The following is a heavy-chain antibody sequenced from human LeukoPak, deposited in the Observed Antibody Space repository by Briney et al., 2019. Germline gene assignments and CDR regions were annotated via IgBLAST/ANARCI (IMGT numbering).Heavy chain of an antibody. CDR2: IRSKAYRGTI. Sequence: PGRSPRLSCTASGFTFGDHAMSWVRQAPGKGLEWVGFIRSKAYRGTIEYAASVKGRFTISRDDSKSIAYLQMNSLKTEDTAVYYCTRGHIQVWPQGCMDVWGQGTTVTVSS. CDR1: GFTFGDHA. J-gene: IGHJ6*02. V-gene: IGHV3-49*04. CDR3: TRGHIQVWPQGCMDV. D-gene: IGHD5-18*01.